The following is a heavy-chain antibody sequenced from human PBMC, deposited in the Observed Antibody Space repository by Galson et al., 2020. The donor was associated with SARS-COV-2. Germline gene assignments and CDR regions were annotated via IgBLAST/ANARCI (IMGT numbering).Heavy chain of an antibody. CDR3: ATADRRYSGYDSVGYFQH. CDR2: FDPEDGET. CDR1: GYTLTELS. V-gene: IGHV1-24*01. J-gene: IGHJ1*01. Sequence: ASVKVSCKVSGYTLTELSMHWVRQAPGKGLEWMGGFDPEDGETIYAQKFQGRVTMTEDTSTDTAYMELSSLRSEDMAVYYCATADRRYSGYDSVGYFQHWGQGTLVTGSS. D-gene: IGHD5-12*01.